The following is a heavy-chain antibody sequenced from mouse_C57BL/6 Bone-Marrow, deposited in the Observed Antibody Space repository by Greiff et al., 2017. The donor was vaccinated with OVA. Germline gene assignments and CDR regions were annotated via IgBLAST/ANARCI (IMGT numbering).Heavy chain of an antibody. J-gene: IGHJ1*03. CDR2: INPNNGGT. V-gene: IGHV1-18*01. CDR3: AILRNWYFDV. CDR1: GYTFTDYN. Sequence: EVQLQQSGPELVKPGASVKIPCKASGYTFTDYNMDWVKQSHGKSLEWIGDINPNNGGTIYNQKFKGKATLTVDKSSSTAYMELRSLTSDDTAVYYCAILRNWYFDVWGTGTTVTVSS. D-gene: IGHD1-1*01.